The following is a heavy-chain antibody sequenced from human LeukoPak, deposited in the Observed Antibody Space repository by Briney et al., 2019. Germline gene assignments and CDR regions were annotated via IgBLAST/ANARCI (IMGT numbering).Heavy chain of an antibody. V-gene: IGHV3-7*01. CDR3: ASQTYYDFWSGYYYYCMDV. Sequence: GGSLRLSCAASGFTFSSYWMSWVRQAPGKGLEWVANIRQDGSEKYYVDSVEGRFTISRDNAMNSLYLQMNSLRAEDTAVYYCASQTYYDFWSGYYYYCMDVWGKGTTVTVSS. D-gene: IGHD3-3*01. CDR1: GFTFSSYW. J-gene: IGHJ6*03. CDR2: IRQDGSEK.